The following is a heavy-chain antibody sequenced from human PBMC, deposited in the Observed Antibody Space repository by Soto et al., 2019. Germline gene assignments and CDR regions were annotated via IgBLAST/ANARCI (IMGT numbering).Heavy chain of an antibody. V-gene: IGHV1-3*01. CDR3: AISYSNYALIDYYYYGMDV. J-gene: IGHJ6*02. D-gene: IGHD4-4*01. CDR2: INAGNGNT. CDR1: GYTFTSYA. Sequence: ASVKVSCKASGYTFTSYAMHWVRQAPGQRLEWMGWINAGNGNTKYSQKFQGRVTITRDTSASTAYKELSSLRSEDTAVYYCAISYSNYALIDYYYYGMDVWGQGTTVTVSS.